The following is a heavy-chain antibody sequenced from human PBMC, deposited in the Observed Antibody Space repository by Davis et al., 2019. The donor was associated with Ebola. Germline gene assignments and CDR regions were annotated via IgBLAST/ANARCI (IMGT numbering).Heavy chain of an antibody. CDR3: AKEGGGQQLANFDY. CDR1: GFTFSKYA. Sequence: PGGSLRLSCAASGFTFSKYAMSWVRQAPGKGLEWVSGISWNSGSIGYADSVKGRFTISRDNAKNSLYLQMNSLRAEDTALYYCAKEGGGQQLANFDYWGQGTLVTVSS. CDR2: ISWNSGSI. D-gene: IGHD6-13*01. V-gene: IGHV3-9*01. J-gene: IGHJ4*02.